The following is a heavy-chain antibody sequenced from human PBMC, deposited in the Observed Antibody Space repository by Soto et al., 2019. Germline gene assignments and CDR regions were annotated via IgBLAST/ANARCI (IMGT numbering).Heavy chain of an antibody. D-gene: IGHD6-13*01. CDR2: INPNSGGT. J-gene: IGHJ6*02. CDR3: ARSGYRGINSRYYYYGMDV. V-gene: IGHV1-2*02. CDR1: GYTFTGYY. Sequence: ASVKVSCKASGYTFTGYYMHWVRQAPGQGLEWMGWINPNSGGTNYAQKFQGRVTMTRDTSISTAYMELSRLRSDDTAAYYCARSGYRGINSRYYYYGMDVWGQGTTVTVSS.